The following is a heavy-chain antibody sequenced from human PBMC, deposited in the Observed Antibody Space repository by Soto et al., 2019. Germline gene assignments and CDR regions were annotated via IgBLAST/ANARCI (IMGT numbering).Heavy chain of an antibody. V-gene: IGHV3-48*03. CDR3: VRYCSTTLCNGVATRTFDY. CDR1: RFTFSTYE. Sequence: PGGSLRLSCAASRFTFSTYEMNWVRQAPGKGLEWVSYISTSGSTVYYADSVKGRFTISRDNTRNSLYLQMNSLRDEDTALYYCVRYCSTTLCNGVATRTFDYWGQGTLVTGSS. J-gene: IGHJ4*02. CDR2: ISTSGSTV. D-gene: IGHD2-2*01.